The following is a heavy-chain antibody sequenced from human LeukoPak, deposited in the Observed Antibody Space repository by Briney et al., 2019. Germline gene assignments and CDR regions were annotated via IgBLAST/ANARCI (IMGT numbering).Heavy chain of an antibody. J-gene: IGHJ4*02. Sequence: GASVKVSCKASGYTFTSYYMHWVRQAPGQGLEWMGWISAYNGNTNYAQKLQGRVTMTTDTSTSTAYMELRSLRSDDTAVYYCARDRRGMTTSDWGQGTLVTVSS. D-gene: IGHD2/OR15-2a*01. CDR2: ISAYNGNT. V-gene: IGHV1-18*04. CDR1: GYTFTSYY. CDR3: ARDRRGMTTSD.